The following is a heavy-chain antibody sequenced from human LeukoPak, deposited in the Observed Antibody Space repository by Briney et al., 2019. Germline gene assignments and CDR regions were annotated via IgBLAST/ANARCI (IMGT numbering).Heavy chain of an antibody. CDR2: ISSSGSTI. CDR3: ARGYYGSGSYQDY. D-gene: IGHD3-10*01. J-gene: IGHJ4*02. Sequence: GGSLRLSCAASGFTFSSYEMNWVRQAPGKGLEWVSYISSSGSTIYYADSVKGRFTISRDNAKNSLYLQMNSLRAGDTAVYYCARGYYGSGSYQDYWGQGTLVTVSS. CDR1: GFTFSSYE. V-gene: IGHV3-48*03.